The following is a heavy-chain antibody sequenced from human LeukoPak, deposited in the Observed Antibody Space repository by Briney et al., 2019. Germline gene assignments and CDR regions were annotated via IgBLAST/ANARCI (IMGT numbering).Heavy chain of an antibody. V-gene: IGHV3-23*01. CDR1: GFTFSKYA. Sequence: QSGGSLRLSCAASGFTFSKYAMNWVRQAPGEGLEWVSAISASGGDTDYADSVKDRFTISRDNTKNTLYLQMNSLRVEDTAVYYCASWPVGWYGEDSWGQGTLVTVSS. J-gene: IGHJ4*02. CDR2: ISASGGDT. D-gene: IGHD6-19*01. CDR3: ASWPVGWYGEDS.